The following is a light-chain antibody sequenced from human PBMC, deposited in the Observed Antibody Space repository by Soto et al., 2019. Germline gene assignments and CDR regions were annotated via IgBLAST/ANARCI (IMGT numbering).Light chain of an antibody. CDR3: QHRLRWPIT. V-gene: IGKV3-11*01. Sequence: DIVLTQSPGTLSVSPGERATLSCRASESVGDYLAWYQQKPGQPPRLLIYEATYRATGVPARFSGSGSGPDYTLTISRLEPEDVAVYYCQHRLRWPITYGQGTRLEIK. CDR1: ESVGDY. CDR2: EAT. J-gene: IGKJ5*01.